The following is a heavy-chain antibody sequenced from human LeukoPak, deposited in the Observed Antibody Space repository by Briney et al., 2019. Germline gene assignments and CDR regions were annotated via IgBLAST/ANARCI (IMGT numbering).Heavy chain of an antibody. Sequence: ASVKVSCKASGYTFTSYDINWVRQATGQGLEWMGWMNPNSGNTGYAQKFQGRVTMTRNTSISTAYMELSSLRSEDTAVYYCARGTITYYYGSGMGYFDYWGQGTLVTVSS. V-gene: IGHV1-8*01. CDR2: MNPNSGNT. CDR1: GYTFTSYD. D-gene: IGHD3-10*01. CDR3: ARGTITYYYGSGMGYFDY. J-gene: IGHJ4*02.